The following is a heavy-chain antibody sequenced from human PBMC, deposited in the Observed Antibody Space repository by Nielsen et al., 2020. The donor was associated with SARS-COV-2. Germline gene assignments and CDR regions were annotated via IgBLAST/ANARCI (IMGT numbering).Heavy chain of an antibody. CDR1: GFTFSSYA. V-gene: IGHV3-7*01. D-gene: IGHD3-3*01. J-gene: IGHJ6*02. Sequence: GESLKISCAASGFTFSSYAMSWVRQAPGKGLEWVANIKQDGSEKYYVDSVKGRFTISRDNAKNSLYLQMNSLRAEDTAVYYCAGTYYDFWSGYRGYYYYGMDVWGQGTTVTVSS. CDR2: IKQDGSEK. CDR3: AGTYYDFWSGYRGYYYYGMDV.